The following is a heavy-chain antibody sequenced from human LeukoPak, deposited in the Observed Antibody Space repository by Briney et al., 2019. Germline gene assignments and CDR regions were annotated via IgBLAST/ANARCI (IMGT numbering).Heavy chain of an antibody. V-gene: IGHV1-69*05. CDR2: IIPIFGTA. CDR1: GGTFSSYA. Sequence: SVEVSCKASGGTFSSYAISWVRQAPGQGLEWMGRIIPIFGTANYAQKFQGRVTITTDESTSTAYMELSSLRSEDTAVYYCARGISSGWTDYYYYYMDVWGKGTTVTVSS. D-gene: IGHD6-19*01. J-gene: IGHJ6*03. CDR3: ARGISSGWTDYYYYYMDV.